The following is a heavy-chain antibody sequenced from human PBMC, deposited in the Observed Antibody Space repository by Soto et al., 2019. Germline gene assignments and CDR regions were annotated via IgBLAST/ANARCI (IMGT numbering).Heavy chain of an antibody. CDR1: GGSFSGYY. Sequence: SETLSLTCAVYGGSFSGYYWSWIRQPPGKGLEWIGEINHSGSTNYNPSLKSRVTISVDTSKNQFSLKLSSVTAADTAVYYCARSRILRYFDWLLGYGMDVWGQGTTVTVSS. CDR2: INHSGST. J-gene: IGHJ6*02. D-gene: IGHD3-9*01. V-gene: IGHV4-34*01. CDR3: ARSRILRYFDWLLGYGMDV.